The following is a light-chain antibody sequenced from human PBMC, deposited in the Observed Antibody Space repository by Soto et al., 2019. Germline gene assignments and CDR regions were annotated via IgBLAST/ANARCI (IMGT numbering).Light chain of an antibody. V-gene: IGKV3-20*01. CDR1: QSISSSY. CDR2: GAS. J-gene: IGKJ1*01. Sequence: EIVLTQSPGTLSLSPGKRATLSCRASQSISSSYLACYQQRPGQAPRLLIYGASSRATGIPDRFSGSGSGTEFTLTISRLEPEDFAVYYCQQYGSSSWTFGQGTKVEIK. CDR3: QQYGSSSWT.